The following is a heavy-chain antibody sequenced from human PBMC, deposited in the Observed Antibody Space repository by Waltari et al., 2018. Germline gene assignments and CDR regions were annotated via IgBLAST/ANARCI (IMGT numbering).Heavy chain of an antibody. CDR3: AKDLDQGVVVVAATFDY. V-gene: IGHV3-30*18. CDR1: GFTFSSYG. D-gene: IGHD2-15*01. J-gene: IGHJ4*02. CDR2: ISYDGSNK. Sequence: QVQLVESGGGVVQPGRSLRLSCAASGFTFSSYGMHWVRQAPGKGLEGVGFISYDGSNKYYADAVKVRFTISRDNSKNTLYLQMNSLRAEDTAVYDCAKDLDQGVVVVAATFDYWGQGTLVTVSS.